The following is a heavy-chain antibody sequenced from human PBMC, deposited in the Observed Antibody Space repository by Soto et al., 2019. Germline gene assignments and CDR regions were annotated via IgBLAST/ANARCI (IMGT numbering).Heavy chain of an antibody. J-gene: IGHJ6*02. Sequence: PSETLSLTCAVYGGSFSGYYWTWIRQPPGKGLEWIGEINHSGTINLNPSLKSRLTISLDTSKKHFSLKLSSVTDADTAAYYCARADRTLVTSYSLDVWGQGTTVTV. D-gene: IGHD2-21*02. V-gene: IGHV4-34*01. CDR3: ARADRTLVTSYSLDV. CDR1: GGSFSGYY. CDR2: INHSGTI.